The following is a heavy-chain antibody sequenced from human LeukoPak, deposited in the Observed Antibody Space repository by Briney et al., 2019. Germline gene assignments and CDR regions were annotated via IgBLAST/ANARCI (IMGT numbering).Heavy chain of an antibody. Sequence: GRSLRLSCAASGFTFSSYAMHWVRQAPGKGLEWVAVISYDGSNKYYADSVKGRFTISRDNSKNTLYLQMNSLRAEDTAVYYCARAGSSSWYFFYYYYMDVWGKGTTVTVSS. CDR2: ISYDGSNK. D-gene: IGHD6-13*01. J-gene: IGHJ6*03. V-gene: IGHV3-30*01. CDR1: GFTFSSYA. CDR3: ARAGSSSWYFFYYYYMDV.